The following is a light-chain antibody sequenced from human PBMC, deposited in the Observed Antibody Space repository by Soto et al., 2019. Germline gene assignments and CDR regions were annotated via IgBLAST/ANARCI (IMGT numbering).Light chain of an antibody. V-gene: IGKV2-28*01. CDR1: QSLQHNNGNTL. Sequence: EIVMTQSPLSLTVTPGEPASISCKSSQSLQHNNGNTLLDWYMQKPGQSPQLLIYLASSRAPGAPDRVSGSGSGTDFTLRISTVESDDAAIYYCMQALLTPRTFGQGTKLEI. CDR3: MQALLTPRT. J-gene: IGKJ1*01. CDR2: LAS.